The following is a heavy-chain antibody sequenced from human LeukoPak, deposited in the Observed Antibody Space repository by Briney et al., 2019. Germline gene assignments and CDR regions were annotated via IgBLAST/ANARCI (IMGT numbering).Heavy chain of an antibody. CDR1: GYTFTSYD. CDR3: ARLVVVPAGYYGMDV. Sequence: ASVKVSCKASGYTFTSYDINWVRQATGQGLEWMGWMNPNSGNTGYAQKFQGRVTMTRNTSISTAYMELSSLRSEDTAVYYCARLVVVPAGYYGMDVWGQGTTVTVSS. D-gene: IGHD2-2*01. J-gene: IGHJ6*02. CDR2: MNPNSGNT. V-gene: IGHV1-8*01.